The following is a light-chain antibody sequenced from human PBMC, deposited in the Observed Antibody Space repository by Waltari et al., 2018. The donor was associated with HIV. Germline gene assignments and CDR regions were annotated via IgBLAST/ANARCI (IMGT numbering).Light chain of an antibody. Sequence: EIVLTQSPGTLSLSSGERATLSCRASQSIRSTPLAWYQQKPGQAPRLLIYAASSRATGIPDRFSGSGSGTDFTLTISRLEPEDFAVYYCQQYGGSPITFGQGTRLEIK. CDR3: QQYGGSPIT. J-gene: IGKJ5*01. CDR2: AAS. CDR1: QSIRSTP. V-gene: IGKV3-20*01.